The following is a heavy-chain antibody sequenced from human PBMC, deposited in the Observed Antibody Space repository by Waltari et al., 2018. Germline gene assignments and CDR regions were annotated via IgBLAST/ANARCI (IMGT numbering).Heavy chain of an antibody. CDR2: FYKSGTT. CDR3: VRGYPDIVAKISDY. J-gene: IGHJ4*02. Sequence: QLQLQESGPGLVKPSETLSLTCTVSRSSIRNNNYYWGWVRQPPGKGLEWIGSFYKSGTTYYNPSLKSRVTISVDTSNNQFSLKLNSVTAADTAVYYCVRGYPDIVAKISDYWGQGTLVIVSS. CDR1: RSSIRNNNYY. V-gene: IGHV4-39*07. D-gene: IGHD5-12*01.